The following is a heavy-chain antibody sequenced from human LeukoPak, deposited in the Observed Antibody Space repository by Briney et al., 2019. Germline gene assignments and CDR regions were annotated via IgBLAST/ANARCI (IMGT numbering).Heavy chain of an antibody. CDR1: GSTFSSYT. Sequence: GASVKVSYKASGSTFSSYTIPWVQQAPGQGLEWMGGIIPIFGRASYAQKFQGRVTMTRDTSISTAYMELSRLRSDDTAVYYCARDHHYYDSSGYYSGNWFDPWGQGTLVTVSS. CDR2: IIPIFGRA. D-gene: IGHD3-22*01. CDR3: ARDHHYYDSSGYYSGNWFDP. V-gene: IGHV1-2*02. J-gene: IGHJ5*02.